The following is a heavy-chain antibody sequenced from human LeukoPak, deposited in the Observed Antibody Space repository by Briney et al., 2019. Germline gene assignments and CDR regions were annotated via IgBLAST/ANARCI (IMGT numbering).Heavy chain of an antibody. CDR2: IGASGEST. CDR1: GFTLSVAA. CDR3: ARDMEGRDYFDY. V-gene: IGHV3-23*01. J-gene: IGHJ4*02. Sequence: GGSLRLSCAASGFTLSVAAMTWVRQAPGKGLEWVSLIGASGESTYYADSVKGRFTISRDNSKNTLYLQMNSLRAEDTAVYYCARDMEGRDYFDYWGQGTLVTVSS. D-gene: IGHD3-10*01.